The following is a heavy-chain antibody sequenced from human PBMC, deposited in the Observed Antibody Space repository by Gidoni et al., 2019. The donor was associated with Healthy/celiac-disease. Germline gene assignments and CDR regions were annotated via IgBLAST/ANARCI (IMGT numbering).Heavy chain of an antibody. CDR3: TRGGGYSGYDEEYYFDY. V-gene: IGHV3-49*03. J-gene: IGHJ4*02. Sequence: EVQLVVSGGGLVQPGRSLRLSCTASGFTFGDYAMSWFRKAPGKGLEWVGFIRSKAYGGTTEYAASVKGRFTISRDDSKSIAYLQMNSLKTEDTAVYYCTRGGGYSGYDEEYYFDYWGQGTLVTVSS. CDR1: GFTFGDYA. CDR2: IRSKAYGGTT. D-gene: IGHD5-12*01.